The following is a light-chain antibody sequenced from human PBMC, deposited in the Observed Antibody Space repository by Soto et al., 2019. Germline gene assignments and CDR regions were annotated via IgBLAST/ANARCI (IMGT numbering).Light chain of an antibody. J-gene: IGKJ1*01. V-gene: IGKV1-39*01. CDR3: QQRSSWPWT. CDR1: QSISNH. Sequence: DIPMTQSPSSLSASVEDRVIITCRASQSISNHLNWYQQKPGKAPKLLIFAASSLQSGVPSRFSGSRSGPDFTLTISSLQPEDFAIYYCQQRSSWPWTFGQGTKVDIK. CDR2: AAS.